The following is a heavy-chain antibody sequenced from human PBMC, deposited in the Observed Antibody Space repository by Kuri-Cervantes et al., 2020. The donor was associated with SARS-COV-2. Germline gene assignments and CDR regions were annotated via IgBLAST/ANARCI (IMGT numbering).Heavy chain of an antibody. J-gene: IGHJ6*03. CDR3: ARRAYGEQVDYYYMDV. CDR1: GYSFTSYW. Sequence: KVSCKGSGYSFTSYWVGWVRQMPGKGLEWMGTIYPGDSDTRYSPSFQGQVIISADKSISTAFLQWSSLKASDTAMYYCARRAYGEQVDYYYMDVWGKGTTVTVSS. V-gene: IGHV5-51*01. CDR2: IYPGDSDT. D-gene: IGHD4-17*01.